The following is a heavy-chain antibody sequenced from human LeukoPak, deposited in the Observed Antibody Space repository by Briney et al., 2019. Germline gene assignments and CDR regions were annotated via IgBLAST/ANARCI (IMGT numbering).Heavy chain of an antibody. CDR3: ARRSITDAFDI. V-gene: IGHV4-39*07. CDR1: GGSIGRGSYY. J-gene: IGHJ3*02. D-gene: IGHD3-10*01. Sequence: SETLSLTCSVSGGSIGRGSYYWGWIRQSPGKGLEWIGSIYYSGSTNYNPSLKSRVTISVDKSKNQFSLKLSSVTAADTAVYYCARRSITDAFDIWGQGTMVTVSS. CDR2: IYYSGST.